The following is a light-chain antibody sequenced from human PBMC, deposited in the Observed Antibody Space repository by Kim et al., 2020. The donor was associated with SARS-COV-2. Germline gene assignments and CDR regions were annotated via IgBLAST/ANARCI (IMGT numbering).Light chain of an antibody. CDR1: RSVRRTT. Sequence: PGERAPLPARPGRSVRRTTQAGTRKEPGQPPRLLINGASSGPTGIPEGFSGSGSGTNFTLTISGLEPENFQVYYCQQYVGSPITFGQGTRLGIK. J-gene: IGKJ5*01. CDR2: GAS. V-gene: IGKV3-20*01. CDR3: QQYVGSPIT.